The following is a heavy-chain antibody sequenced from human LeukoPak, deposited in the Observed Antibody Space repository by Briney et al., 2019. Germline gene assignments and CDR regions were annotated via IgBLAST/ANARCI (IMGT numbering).Heavy chain of an antibody. CDR1: GYTFTGYY. Sequence: ASVNVSCKASGYTFTGYYMHWVRQAPGQGLEWMGWINPNSGGTNYAQKFQGRVTMTRDTSISTAYMELSRLRSDDTAVYYCARSIVVVPAAIPDYYMDVWGKGTTVTVSS. J-gene: IGHJ6*03. CDR3: ARSIVVVPAAIPDYYMDV. CDR2: INPNSGGT. V-gene: IGHV1-2*02. D-gene: IGHD2-2*01.